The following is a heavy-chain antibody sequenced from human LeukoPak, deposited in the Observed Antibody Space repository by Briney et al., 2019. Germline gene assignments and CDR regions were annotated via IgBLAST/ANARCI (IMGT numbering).Heavy chain of an antibody. CDR1: GGSISSSSYY. V-gene: IGHV4-39*02. D-gene: IGHD4-17*01. Sequence: PSETLSLTCTVSGGSISSSSYYWGWIRQPPGKGLVWTGNIYYSGSTYYKPSLKSRATISVDTSKNQFSLKLSSVSAADTAVYYCARDYGDYQFDHWGQGTLVTVSS. J-gene: IGHJ4*02. CDR3: ARDYGDYQFDH. CDR2: IYYSGST.